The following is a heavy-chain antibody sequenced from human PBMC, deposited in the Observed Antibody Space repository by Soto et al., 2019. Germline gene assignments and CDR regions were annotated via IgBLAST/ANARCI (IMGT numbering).Heavy chain of an antibody. D-gene: IGHD2-15*01. CDR2: ISGSGGRI. CDR3: AKVACWAGGSCSVYFEY. CDR1: GFTFSSYA. Sequence: EVQVLESGGGVIQPGGSLRLSCAASGFTFSSYAMSWVRQAPGKGLEWVSSISGSGGRIYYADSVKGRCTMYRDNSKNKIFLQMSGLGAEDTAIYYWAKVACWAGGSCSVYFEYWGQGALVTVSS. J-gene: IGHJ4*02. V-gene: IGHV3-23*01.